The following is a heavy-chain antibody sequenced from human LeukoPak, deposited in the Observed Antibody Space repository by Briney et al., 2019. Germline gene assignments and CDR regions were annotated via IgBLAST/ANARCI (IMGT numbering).Heavy chain of an antibody. V-gene: IGHV3-23*01. CDR2: ISGSGGST. Sequence: GASLRLSWAASEFTFSRYAMSWVRQAPGKGLEWVSAISGSGGSTYYADSVKGWFTISRDNSKNTLYLQMNSLRAEDTAVYYCAKTTAHDYWGQGTLVTVSS. J-gene: IGHJ4*02. CDR1: EFTFSRYA. D-gene: IGHD1-1*01. CDR3: AKTTAHDY.